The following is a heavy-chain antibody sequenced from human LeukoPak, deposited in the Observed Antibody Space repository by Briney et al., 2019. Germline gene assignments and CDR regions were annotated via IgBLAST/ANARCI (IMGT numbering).Heavy chain of an antibody. CDR1: GFTFSAYP. Sequence: GGSLRLSCAASGFTFSAYPMSWVRQAPGKGLEWVSVIYSGGSTYYADSVKGRFTISRDNSKNTLYLQMNSLRAEDTAVYYCARDRRGDGSGSYYFDYWGQGTLVTVSS. CDR2: IYSGGST. D-gene: IGHD3-10*01. J-gene: IGHJ4*02. V-gene: IGHV3-66*01. CDR3: ARDRRGDGSGSYYFDY.